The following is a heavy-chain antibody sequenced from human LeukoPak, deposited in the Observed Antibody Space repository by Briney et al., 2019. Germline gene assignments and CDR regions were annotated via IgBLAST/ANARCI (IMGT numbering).Heavy chain of an antibody. Sequence: RGSLRLSCEASGFTFSNYWMHWVRQAPGKGLVWVSRINSDGSDTSYADSVKGRFTISRDNGKNTLYLQMNNLRGEDTAVYYCARGGGSIIAVDFWGQGTLVTVSS. J-gene: IGHJ4*02. CDR3: ARGGGSIIAVDF. D-gene: IGHD3-16*01. CDR1: GFTFSNYW. V-gene: IGHV3-74*01. CDR2: INSDGSDT.